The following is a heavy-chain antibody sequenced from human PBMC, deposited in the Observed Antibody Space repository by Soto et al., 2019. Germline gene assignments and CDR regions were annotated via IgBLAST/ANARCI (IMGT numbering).Heavy chain of an antibody. J-gene: IGHJ4*02. CDR3: ARDVLSGPSPH. Sequence: QVQLVESGGGVVQPGRSLRLSCAASGFTFSSYAMHWVRQAPGKGLEWVAVISYDGSNKYYADSVKGRFTISRDNSKNSLYLQMNSLRAEDTAVYYCARDVLSGPSPHWGQGTLVTVSS. D-gene: IGHD2-8*02. V-gene: IGHV3-30-3*01. CDR2: ISYDGSNK. CDR1: GFTFSSYA.